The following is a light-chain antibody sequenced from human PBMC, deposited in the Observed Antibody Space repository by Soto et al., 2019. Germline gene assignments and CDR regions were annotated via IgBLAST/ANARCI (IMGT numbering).Light chain of an antibody. Sequence: EIVMTQSPATLSVSPGAGATLSCRASQSVSTDLAWDRQKPGQAPRLLIYGASSRAPDIPARFSGSGSGTEFTLTISRLQSEDFAVYYCHQYNDWPLTFGGGTKVEIK. CDR3: HQYNDWPLT. J-gene: IGKJ4*01. CDR2: GAS. CDR1: QSVSTD. V-gene: IGKV3-15*01.